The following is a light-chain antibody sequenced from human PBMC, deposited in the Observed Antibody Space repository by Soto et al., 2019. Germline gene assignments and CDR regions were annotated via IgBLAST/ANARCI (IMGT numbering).Light chain of an antibody. CDR2: GAS. Sequence: EIVMTQSPATLSVSPGERATVSCRASQSVSSNLAWYQQKPGPAPRLLIYGASTRATGIPARFSGSGSESAFTLTIGSLQSEDFEVYYCQQYNNWPRTFGQGTKLEIK. J-gene: IGKJ2*01. CDR1: QSVSSN. V-gene: IGKV3-15*01. CDR3: QQYNNWPRT.